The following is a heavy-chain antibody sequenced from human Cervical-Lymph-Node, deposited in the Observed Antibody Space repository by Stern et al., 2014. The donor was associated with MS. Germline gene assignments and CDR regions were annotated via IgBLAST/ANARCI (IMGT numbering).Heavy chain of an antibody. V-gene: IGHV1-69*01. CDR3: ARRDYYDSSGYYGDAFDI. CDR2: IIPMFATT. J-gene: IGHJ3*02. D-gene: IGHD3-22*01. CDR1: GGTFSSYA. Sequence: VHLEESGAEVKKPGSSVKVSCKASGGTFSSYAITWVRQAPGRGLEWMGGIIPMFATTKYAQKFQGRVTIIADGSTTTADMELSSLRSEDTAVYYCARRDYYDSSGYYGDAFDIWGQGTMVTVSS.